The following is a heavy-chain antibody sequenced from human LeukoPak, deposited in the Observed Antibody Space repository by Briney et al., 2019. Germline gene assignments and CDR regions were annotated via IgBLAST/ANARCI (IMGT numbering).Heavy chain of an antibody. CDR1: GFTFSNYW. D-gene: IGHD4-17*01. CDR3: ARGHYGLDC. V-gene: IGHV3-7*01. J-gene: IGHJ4*02. Sequence: GGSLRLSCAASGFTFSNYWISWVRQAPGKGLEWVANIKEDGSEEYYVDSVKGRFTLSRDNAKNSLYLQMNSLRAEDTAVYYCARGHYGLDCWGQGTLVIVSS. CDR2: IKEDGSEE.